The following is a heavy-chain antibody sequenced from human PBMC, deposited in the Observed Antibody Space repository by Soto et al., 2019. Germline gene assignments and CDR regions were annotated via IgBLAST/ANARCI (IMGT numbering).Heavy chain of an antibody. CDR3: AKVDIDSSSGPPHAKYFKH. Sequence: GGSLRLSCAASGFTFSSYGMHGVRQAPGKGLEWVAVISYDGSNKYYADSVKGRFTISRDNSKNTLYLQMNSLRAEDTAVYYSAKVDIDSSSGPPHAKYFKHGGRG. D-gene: IGHD6-13*01. J-gene: IGHJ2*01. CDR1: GFTFSSYG. V-gene: IGHV3-30*18. CDR2: ISYDGSNK.